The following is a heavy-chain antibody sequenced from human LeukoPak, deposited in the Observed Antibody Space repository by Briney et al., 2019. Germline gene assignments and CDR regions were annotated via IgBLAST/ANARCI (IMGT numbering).Heavy chain of an antibody. CDR3: TRLPEDLAVASLYFDY. CDR1: GFTFSSYG. J-gene: IGHJ4*02. CDR2: IRSKANSYAT. D-gene: IGHD6-19*01. V-gene: IGHV3-73*01. Sequence: PGRSLRLSCAASGFTFSSYGMHWVRQASGKGLEWVGRIRSKANSYATAYAASVKGRFTIYRDDSKNTAYLQMNSLKTEDTAVYYRTRLPEDLAVASLYFDYWGQGTLVTVSS.